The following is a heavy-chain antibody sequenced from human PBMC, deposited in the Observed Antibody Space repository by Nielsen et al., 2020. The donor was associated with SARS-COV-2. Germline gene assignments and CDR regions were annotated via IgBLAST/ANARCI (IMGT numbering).Heavy chain of an antibody. J-gene: IGHJ2*01. CDR1: GFTFDDYA. Sequence: GGSLRLSCVGSGFTFDDYAMHWVRQAPGKGLEWVSGISWNSVSIDYADSVKGRFTISRDNAKSSLYLQMNSLRAEDMAFYYCAKVYGDYVGFFDVWGRGTLVTVSS. CDR2: ISWNSVSI. D-gene: IGHD4-17*01. V-gene: IGHV3-9*03. CDR3: AKVYGDYVGFFDV.